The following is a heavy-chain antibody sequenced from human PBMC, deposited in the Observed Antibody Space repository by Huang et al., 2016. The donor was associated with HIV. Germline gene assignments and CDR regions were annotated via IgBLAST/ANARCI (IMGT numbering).Heavy chain of an antibody. CDR3: ARHGRVAGHYYNNMDV. V-gene: IGHV4-39*01. J-gene: IGHJ6*02. CDR1: GGSISSSSYY. Sequence: LQLQESGPGLVKSSETLSLICTVSGGSISSSSYYWGWIRQPPGKGPEGIGSIYYSGNTYDNPPRKSRVTISVDTSKNQFSLKVNSVTAADTAVYYCARHGRVAGHYYNNMDVWGRGTTVTVSS. D-gene: IGHD6-19*01. CDR2: IYYSGNT.